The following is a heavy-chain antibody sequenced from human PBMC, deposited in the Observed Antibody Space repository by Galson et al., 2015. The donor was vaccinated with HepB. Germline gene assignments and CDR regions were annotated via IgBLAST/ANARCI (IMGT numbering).Heavy chain of an antibody. V-gene: IGHV3-64D*06. Sequence: SLRLSCAASGFTFSSYAMHWVRQAPGKGLEYVSAISSNGGSTYYADSVKGRFTISRDNSKNTLYLQMSSLRAEDTAVYYCVKDYLGVGMIRGAFDIWGQGTMVTVSS. CDR2: ISSNGGST. CDR1: GFTFSSYA. J-gene: IGHJ3*02. D-gene: IGHD3-22*01. CDR3: VKDYLGVGMIRGAFDI.